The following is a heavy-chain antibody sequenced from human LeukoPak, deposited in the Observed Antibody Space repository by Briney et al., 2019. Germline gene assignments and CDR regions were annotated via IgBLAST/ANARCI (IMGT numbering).Heavy chain of an antibody. V-gene: IGHV3-15*01. J-gene: IGHJ3*01. CDR3: TTIITVTTRSYDASDF. CDR1: ALTFSNAW. D-gene: IGHD4-17*01. CDR2: IKTETDGGTT. Sequence: PGGFLRLSCAASALTFSNAWMSWVRQAPGKGLEWVGRIKTETDGGTTDYAAPVKGRFTISRDDSKNILYLQMNSLKTEDTAVYYCTTIITVTTRSYDASDFWGQGTMVTVSS.